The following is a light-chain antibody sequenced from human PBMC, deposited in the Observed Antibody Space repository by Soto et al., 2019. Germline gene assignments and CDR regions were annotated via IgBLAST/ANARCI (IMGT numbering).Light chain of an antibody. V-gene: IGLV2-14*01. CDR2: DVS. CDR3: SSSTTGSTPVV. Sequence: QSVLTQPASVSGSPGQSITISCTGTSSDVGGYNYVSWYQQHPGKAPKFMIYDVSNRPSGVSDRFSGSKSGNTASLTISGLHAEDEADYYCSSSTTGSTPVVFGGGTKLTVL. CDR1: SSDVGGYNY. J-gene: IGLJ2*01.